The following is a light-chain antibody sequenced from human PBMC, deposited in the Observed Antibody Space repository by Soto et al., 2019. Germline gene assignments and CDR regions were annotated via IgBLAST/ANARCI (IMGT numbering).Light chain of an antibody. V-gene: IGKV3-15*01. CDR1: QSVSSN. CDR3: QQYNNWPPWT. CDR2: GAS. J-gene: IGKJ1*01. Sequence: EIVMTQSPATLPVSPGERATLSCRASQSVSSNLAWYQQKPGQAPRFLIYGASTRATGIPARFSGSGSGTEFTLTISSLQSADFAVYYCQQYNNWPPWTFGQGTKVDI.